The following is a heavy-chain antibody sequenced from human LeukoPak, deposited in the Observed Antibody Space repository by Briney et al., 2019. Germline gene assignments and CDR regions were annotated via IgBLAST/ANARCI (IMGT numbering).Heavy chain of an antibody. Sequence: GESLKISCKGSGYSFTTYWVGWVRQMPGKGLELMGLIYPGDSDTRYSPSFQGQVTISADKSINTAYVQWSGLKASGSAMYYCARLTTLLSPNVDAFDIWGQGTLVTVSS. J-gene: IGHJ3*02. CDR3: ARLTTLLSPNVDAFDI. D-gene: IGHD2-15*01. V-gene: IGHV5-51*01. CDR2: IYPGDSDT. CDR1: GYSFTTYW.